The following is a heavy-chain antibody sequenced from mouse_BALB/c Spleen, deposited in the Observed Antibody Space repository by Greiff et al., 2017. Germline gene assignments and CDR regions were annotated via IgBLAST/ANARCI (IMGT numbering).Heavy chain of an antibody. J-gene: IGHJ2*01. CDR2: IDPYDSET. Sequence: QVQLQQPGAELVRPGASVKLSCKASGYTFTSYWMHWVQQRPEQGLEWIGRIDPYDSETHYNQKFKDQAILTVDKSSSTAYMQLSSLTSADSAVYECTREQHGLSVFDYGGQGTTLTVSA. D-gene: IGHD3-1*01. CDR3: TREQHGLSVFDY. V-gene: IGHV1-52*01. CDR1: GYTFTSYW.